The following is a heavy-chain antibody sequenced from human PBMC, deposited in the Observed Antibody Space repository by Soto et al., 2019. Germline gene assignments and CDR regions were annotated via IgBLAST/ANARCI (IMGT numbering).Heavy chain of an antibody. Sequence: QVQLQESDPGLVKPSQTLSLTCTVSGGSISSGGYYWSWIRQHPGKGLEWIGYIYYSGSTYYNPSLKSRVTISVDTSKNQFSLKLSSVTAADTAVYYCARDSEGSGPFDYWGQGTLVTVSS. CDR1: GGSISSGGYY. V-gene: IGHV4-31*03. J-gene: IGHJ4*02. D-gene: IGHD3-10*01. CDR2: IYYSGST. CDR3: ARDSEGSGPFDY.